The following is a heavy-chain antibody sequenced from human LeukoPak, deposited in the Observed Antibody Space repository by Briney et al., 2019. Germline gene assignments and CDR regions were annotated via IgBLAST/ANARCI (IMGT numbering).Heavy chain of an antibody. J-gene: IGHJ4*02. D-gene: IGHD3-10*01. CDR3: AKDNKGSGSYFYYFDY. CDR1: GFTFDDYA. V-gene: IGHV3-9*01. CDR2: ISWSSATI. Sequence: PGGSLRLSCAASGFTFDDYAMHWVRQAPGKGLEWVSGISWSSATIGYADSVRGRFTISRDNAKNSLYLQMNSLRAEDTALYYCAKDNKGSGSYFYYFDYWGQGTLVTVSS.